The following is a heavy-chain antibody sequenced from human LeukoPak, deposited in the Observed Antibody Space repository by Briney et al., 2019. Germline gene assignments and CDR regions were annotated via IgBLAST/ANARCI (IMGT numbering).Heavy chain of an antibody. Sequence: YSGSIYYNPSLKSRVTISGDTSKNHFSLKLYSVTAADTAVYYCAKVEDSSDAGGENAFDIWGQGTMVTVSS. D-gene: IGHD6-25*01. J-gene: IGHJ3*02. CDR3: AKVEDSSDAGGENAFDI. CDR2: YSGSI. V-gene: IGHV4-39*02.